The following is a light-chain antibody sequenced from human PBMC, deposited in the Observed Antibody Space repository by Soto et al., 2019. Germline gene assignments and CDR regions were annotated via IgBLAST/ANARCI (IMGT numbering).Light chain of an antibody. V-gene: IGLV2-14*03. CDR3: SSYTTSSTYLI. Sequence: QSVLTQPASVSGSPGQSIAISCTGTSSDVGGYNYVSWFQQHPGKAPKLMIYDISNRPSGVSNRFSGSKSDNTASLTISGLQAEDEADYYCSSYTTSSTYLIFGGGTKLTVL. CDR2: DIS. CDR1: SSDVGGYNY. J-gene: IGLJ2*01.